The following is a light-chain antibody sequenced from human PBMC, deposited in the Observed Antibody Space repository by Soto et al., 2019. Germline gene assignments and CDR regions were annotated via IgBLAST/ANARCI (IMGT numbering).Light chain of an antibody. V-gene: IGKV3-11*01. J-gene: IGKJ4*01. Sequence: EIVLTQSPATLSLSPGERATLSCRASQSVSSYLAWYQQKPGQAPRLLIYDASNRATGIPARFSGSGSGTDFTLTISSLQAEDVAVYYCQQNYYIPLTFGGGTKVDIK. CDR2: DAS. CDR1: QSVSSY. CDR3: QQNYYIPLT.